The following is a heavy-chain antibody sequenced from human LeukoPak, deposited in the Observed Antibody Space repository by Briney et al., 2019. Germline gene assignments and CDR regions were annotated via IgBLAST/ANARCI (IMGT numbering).Heavy chain of an antibody. CDR3: AISLMGGFDY. V-gene: IGHV1-69*05. D-gene: IGHD3-16*01. CDR2: IIPIFGTA. CDR1: GGTFSSYA. Sequence: GASMKVSCKASGGTFSSYAISWVRQAPGQGLEWMGGIIPIFGTANYAQKFQGRVTITTDESTSTAYMELSSLRSEDTAVYYCAISLMGGFDYWGQGTLVTVSS. J-gene: IGHJ4*02.